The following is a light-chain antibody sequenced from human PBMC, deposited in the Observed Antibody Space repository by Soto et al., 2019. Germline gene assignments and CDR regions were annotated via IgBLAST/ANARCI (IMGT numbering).Light chain of an antibody. CDR1: SSDVGGYNY. Sequence: QSALTQPASVSGSPGQSITISCTGTSSDVGGYNYVSWYQQHPGKAPKLMIYDVSNRPSGVSNRFSGSKSGNTASLTISGRQAEDEDDYYCSSYTSSSTPVVFGGGTKLTVL. V-gene: IGLV2-14*01. CDR2: DVS. CDR3: SSYTSSSTPVV. J-gene: IGLJ2*01.